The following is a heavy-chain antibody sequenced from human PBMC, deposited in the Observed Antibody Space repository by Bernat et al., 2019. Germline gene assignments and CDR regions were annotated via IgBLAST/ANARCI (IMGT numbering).Heavy chain of an antibody. Sequence: QVQLQESGPGLVKPSETLSLTCTVSGGSISSYYWSWIRQPPGKGLEWIGYIYYSGSTNYNPSLKSRVTISVDTSKNQFSLKLSSVTAADTAVYYCARQVATQWSYFDYWGQGTLVTVSS. V-gene: IGHV4-59*08. J-gene: IGHJ4*02. CDR1: GGSISSYY. CDR3: ARQVATQWSYFDY. CDR2: IYYSGST. D-gene: IGHD5-12*01.